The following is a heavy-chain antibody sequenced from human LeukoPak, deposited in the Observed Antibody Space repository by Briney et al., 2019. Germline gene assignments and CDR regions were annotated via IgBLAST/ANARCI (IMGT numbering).Heavy chain of an antibody. D-gene: IGHD5-18*01. Sequence: PSETLSLTCAVYGGSFSGYYWSWIRQPPGKGLEWIGEINHSGSTNYNPSLKSRVTISVDTSKNQFSLKLSSATAADTAVYYCARGIGGYSYGGVSDWFDPWGQGTLVTVSS. V-gene: IGHV4-34*01. J-gene: IGHJ5*02. CDR1: GGSFSGYY. CDR2: INHSGST. CDR3: ARGIGGYSYGGVSDWFDP.